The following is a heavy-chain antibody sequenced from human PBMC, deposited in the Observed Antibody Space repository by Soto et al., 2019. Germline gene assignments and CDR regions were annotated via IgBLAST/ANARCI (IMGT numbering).Heavy chain of an antibody. CDR2: ISGSGGST. V-gene: IGHV3-23*01. CDR3: AKDWSSPPPIEPYNETPYYYMDV. CDR1: GFTFSSYA. D-gene: IGHD1-1*01. Sequence: GGSLRLSCAASGFTFSSYAMSWVRQAPGKGLEWVSAISGSGGSTYYADSVKGRFTISRDNSKNTLYLQMNSLRAEDTAVYYCAKDWSSPPPIEPYNETPYYYMDVWGKGTTVTVSS. J-gene: IGHJ6*03.